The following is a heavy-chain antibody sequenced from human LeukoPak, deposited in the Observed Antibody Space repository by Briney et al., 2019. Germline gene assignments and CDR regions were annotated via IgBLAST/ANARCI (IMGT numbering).Heavy chain of an antibody. CDR3: ARTKSGQWLAPGILDRFDY. V-gene: IGHV4-39*07. CDR2: IDYSGST. Sequence: SETLSLTCTVSGDSNSNSIYYWAWIRQPPGKGLEWIATIDYSGSTYYNPSLKSRATISKDTSKNQFSLKVTSVTAADTAVYYCARTKSGQWLAPGILDRFDYWGQGTLVTVSS. J-gene: IGHJ4*02. D-gene: IGHD6-19*01. CDR1: GDSNSNSIYY.